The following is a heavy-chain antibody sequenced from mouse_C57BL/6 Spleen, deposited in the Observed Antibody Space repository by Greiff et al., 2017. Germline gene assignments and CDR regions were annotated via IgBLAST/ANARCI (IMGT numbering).Heavy chain of an antibody. D-gene: IGHD1-1*01. CDR1: GYAFSSSW. V-gene: IGHV1-82*01. J-gene: IGHJ2*01. CDR3: ARGSSYVLYYFDY. Sequence: VQLQQSGPELVKPGASVKISCKASGYAFSSSWMNWVKQRPGKGLEWIGRIYPGDGDTNYNGKFKGKATLTADKSSSTAYMQLSSLTSEDSAVYFCARGSSYVLYYFDYWGQGTTLTVSS. CDR2: IYPGDGDT.